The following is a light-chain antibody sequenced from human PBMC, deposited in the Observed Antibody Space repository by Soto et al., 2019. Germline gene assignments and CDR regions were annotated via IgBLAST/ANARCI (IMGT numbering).Light chain of an antibody. CDR2: AAS. CDR3: QQDYSYPHT. V-gene: IGKV1-8*01. J-gene: IGKJ1*01. CDR1: QGISSY. Sequence: AIRMTQSPSSFSSSTGDRVTITCRASQGISSYLAWYQQKTGKAPKLLIYAASTLQSGLPSRFSGSGSGTDFTLTISFLQSEDFATYCCQQDYSYPHTFGQGTKVEIK.